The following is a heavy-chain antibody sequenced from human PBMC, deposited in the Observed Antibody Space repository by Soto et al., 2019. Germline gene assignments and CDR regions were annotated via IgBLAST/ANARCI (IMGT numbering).Heavy chain of an antibody. CDR1: GFTFSSYW. CDR3: VRTSLVVAAATREDY. CDR2: INSDGSST. Sequence: PGGSLRLSCAASGFTFSSYWMHWVRQAPGKGLVWVSRINSDGSSTSYADSVKGRFTGSRDNAKNTLYLQMNSLRAEDTAVYYCVRTSLVVAAATREDYWGQGTLVTVSS. J-gene: IGHJ4*02. V-gene: IGHV3-74*01. D-gene: IGHD2-15*01.